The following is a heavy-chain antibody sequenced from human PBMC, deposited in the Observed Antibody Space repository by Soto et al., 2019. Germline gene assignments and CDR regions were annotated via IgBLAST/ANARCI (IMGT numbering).Heavy chain of an antibody. CDR1: GYSFTSYW. CDR3: ARPNSSDDYSGYLPL. CDR2: IYPGDSDT. V-gene: IGHV5-51*01. J-gene: IGHJ4*02. Sequence: PGESLKISCKGSGYSFTSYWIGWVRQMPGKGLEWMGIIYPGDSDTRYSPSFQGQVTISADNSISTAYPQWSSLKASDTAMYYCARPNSSDDYSGYLPLWSQGTLVTVSS. D-gene: IGHD3-22*01.